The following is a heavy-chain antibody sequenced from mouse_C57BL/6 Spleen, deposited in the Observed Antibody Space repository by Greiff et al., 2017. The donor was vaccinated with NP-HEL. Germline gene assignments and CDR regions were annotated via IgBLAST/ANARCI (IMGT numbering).Heavy chain of an antibody. Sequence: QVQLQQSGPELVKPGASVKISCKASGYAFSSSWMNWVKQRPGKGLEWIGRIYPGDGDTNYNGKFKGKATLTADKSSSTAYMQLSSLTSEDSAVYCCARLGDYDPFYYAMDYWGQGTSVTVSS. D-gene: IGHD2-4*01. CDR1: GYAFSSSW. CDR2: IYPGDGDT. J-gene: IGHJ4*01. CDR3: ARLGDYDPFYYAMDY. V-gene: IGHV1-82*01.